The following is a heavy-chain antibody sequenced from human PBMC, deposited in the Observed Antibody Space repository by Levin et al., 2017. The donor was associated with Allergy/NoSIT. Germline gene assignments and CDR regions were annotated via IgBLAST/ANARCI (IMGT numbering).Heavy chain of an antibody. D-gene: IGHD6-13*01. CDR1: GGSISSGSYY. CDR2: IYFTGAT. Sequence: SETLSLTCTVSGGSISSGSYYWAWIRQPPGKGLEWVGHIYFTGATYYNPSLRGRLTISVDTSKNQFSLELTSVTAADTSLYYCARCVNAAGWVWFDPWGQGTLVIVSP. CDR3: ARCVNAAGWVWFDP. V-gene: IGHV4-39*01. J-gene: IGHJ5*02.